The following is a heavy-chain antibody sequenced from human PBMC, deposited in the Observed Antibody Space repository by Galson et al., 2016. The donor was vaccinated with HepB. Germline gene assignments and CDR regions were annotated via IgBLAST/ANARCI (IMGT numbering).Heavy chain of an antibody. CDR1: GFTFNTLG. CDR3: PGTDVASDDTMKDYYFDY. CDR2: IWVDGINK. Sequence: SLRLSCAASGFTFNTLGMHWVRQAPGKGLEWVAIIWVDGINKYYADSVKGRFTISRDNSKNTVYLQMDSLRVEDTAVYYCPGTDVASDDTMKDYYFDYWGQGTLVTVSS. V-gene: IGHV3-33*01. J-gene: IGHJ4*02. D-gene: IGHD6-13*01.